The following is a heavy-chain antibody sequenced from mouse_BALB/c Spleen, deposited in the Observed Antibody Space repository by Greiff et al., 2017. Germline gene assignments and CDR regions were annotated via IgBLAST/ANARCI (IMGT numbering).Heavy chain of an antibody. D-gene: IGHD6-1*01. CDR1: GFTFSSFG. Sequence: DVMLVESGGGLVQPGGSRKLSCAASGFTFSSFGMHWVRQAPEKGLEWVAYISSGSSTIYYADTVKGRFTISRDNPKNTLFLQMTSLRSEDTAMYYCARAPTWNDFDYWGQGTTLTVSS. V-gene: IGHV5-17*02. CDR3: ARAPTWNDFDY. J-gene: IGHJ2*01. CDR2: ISSGSSTI.